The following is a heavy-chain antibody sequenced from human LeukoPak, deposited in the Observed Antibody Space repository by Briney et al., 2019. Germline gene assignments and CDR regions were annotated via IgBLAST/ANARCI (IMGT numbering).Heavy chain of an antibody. Sequence: PSETLSLTCTVSGGSISSYYWSWIRQPAGKGLEWIGRIHTSGSTNYNPSLKSRVTMSVDTSKNQFSLKLSSVTAADTAVYYCARPTTNWGAVGAFDIWGQGTMVTVSS. CDR3: ARPTTNWGAVGAFDI. D-gene: IGHD7-27*01. J-gene: IGHJ3*02. CDR2: IHTSGST. CDR1: GGSISSYY. V-gene: IGHV4-4*07.